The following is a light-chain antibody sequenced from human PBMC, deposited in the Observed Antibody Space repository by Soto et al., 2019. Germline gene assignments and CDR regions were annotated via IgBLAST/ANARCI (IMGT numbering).Light chain of an antibody. CDR1: QSVSSSY. CDR3: QQYGSSPRT. Sequence: EIVFTLSPATLSLSPGERATLSCRASQSVSSSYLAWYQQKPGQAPRLLIYGASSRATGIPDRFSGSGSGTDFTLTISRLEPEDFAVYYCQQYGSSPRTFGQGTKV. CDR2: GAS. V-gene: IGKV3-20*01. J-gene: IGKJ1*01.